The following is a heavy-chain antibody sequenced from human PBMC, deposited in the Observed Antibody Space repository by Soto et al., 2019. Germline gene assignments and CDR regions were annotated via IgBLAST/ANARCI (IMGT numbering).Heavy chain of an antibody. CDR2: FSLSGTT. CDR3: ARGMAQPGAPALYYFAS. J-gene: IGHJ4*02. CDR1: GASITSSSY. Sequence: SETLSLTCTVSGASITSSSYWSWIRQPSGKGLEWIGRFSLSGTTNYNPSLRSRVTMSADVSKNQFSLRLTSVTAADTALYYCARGMAQPGAPALYYFASWGQGTLVTVSS. V-gene: IGHV4-4*07. D-gene: IGHD2-8*02.